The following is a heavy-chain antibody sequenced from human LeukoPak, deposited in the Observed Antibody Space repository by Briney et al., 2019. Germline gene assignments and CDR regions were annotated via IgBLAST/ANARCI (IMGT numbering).Heavy chain of an antibody. CDR1: GGSISSSSYY. J-gene: IGHJ2*01. CDR3: ARSMKAYCGGGCYYTYWYFDL. CDR2: IYYSGST. D-gene: IGHD2-21*02. V-gene: IGHV4-39*01. Sequence: SETLSLTCTVSGGSISSSSYYWGWIRQPPGKGLEWIESIYYSGSTYYNPSLKSRVTISVDTSKNQFSLKLSSVTAADTAVYYCARSMKAYCGGGCYYTYWYFDLWGRGTLVTVSS.